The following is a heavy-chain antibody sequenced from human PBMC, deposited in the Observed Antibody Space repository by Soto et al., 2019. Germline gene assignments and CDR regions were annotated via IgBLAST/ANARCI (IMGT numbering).Heavy chain of an antibody. J-gene: IGHJ4*02. D-gene: IGHD1-26*01. CDR1: GYTLTELS. V-gene: IGHV1-24*01. Sequence: GASVKVSCKVSGYTLTELSMHWVRQAPGNGLEWMGGFDPEDGETIYAQKFQGRVTMTEDTSTDTAYMELSSLRSEDTAVYYCATTNRVRAWGERNYFDYWGQGTLVTVSS. CDR3: ATTNRVRAWGERNYFDY. CDR2: FDPEDGET.